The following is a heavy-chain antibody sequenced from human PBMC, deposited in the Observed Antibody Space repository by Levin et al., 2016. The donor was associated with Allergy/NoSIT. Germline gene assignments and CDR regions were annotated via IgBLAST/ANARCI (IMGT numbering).Heavy chain of an antibody. Sequence: WVRQAPGQGLEWMGWISAYNGNTNYAQKLQGRVTMTTDTSTSTAYMELRSLRSDDTAVYYCARDSPYEHNWFDPWGQGTLVTVSS. CDR3: ARDSPYEHNWFDP. D-gene: IGHD3-16*01. CDR2: ISAYNGNT. J-gene: IGHJ5*02. V-gene: IGHV1-18*01.